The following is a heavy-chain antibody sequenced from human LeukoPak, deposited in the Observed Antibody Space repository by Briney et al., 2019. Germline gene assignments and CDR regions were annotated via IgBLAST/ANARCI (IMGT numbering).Heavy chain of an antibody. CDR3: TTHRGNDLRS. J-gene: IGHJ5*02. CDR2: IKSKSVGETT. D-gene: IGHD5-12*01. CDR1: GLTFTSAW. V-gene: IGHV3-15*01. Sequence: GGSLRLSCATSGLTFTSAWLTWVRQAPGKGLEWVGRIKSKSVGETTDYAAPVKGRFTISRDDSENTLYLQMNSLKTEDTAVYYCTTHRGNDLRSWGQGTLVTVSS.